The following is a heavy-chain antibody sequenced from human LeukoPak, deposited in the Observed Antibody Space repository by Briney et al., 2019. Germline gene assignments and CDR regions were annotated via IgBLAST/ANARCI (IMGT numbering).Heavy chain of an antibody. CDR2: INHSGST. Sequence: PSETLSLTCAVYGGSFSGYYWSWIRQPPGKGLEWIGEINHSGSTNYNSSLKSRVTISVDTSKNQFSLKLSSVTAADTAVYYCARGLGARDYWGQGTLVTVSS. CDR3: ARGLGARDY. D-gene: IGHD1-26*01. CDR1: GGSFSGYY. V-gene: IGHV4-34*01. J-gene: IGHJ4*02.